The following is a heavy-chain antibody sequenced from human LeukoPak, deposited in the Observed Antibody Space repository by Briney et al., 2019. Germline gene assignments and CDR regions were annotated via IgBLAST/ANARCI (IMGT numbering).Heavy chain of an antibody. D-gene: IGHD3-10*01. CDR1: GFTFSSYG. Sequence: GGSLRLSCAASGFTFSSYGMHWVRQAPGKGLEWVAFIRYDGSNKYYADSVKGRFTISRDNSKNTLYLQMNSLRAEDTAVYYCAKVKGSGVYYYYYMDVWGKGTTVTVSS. CDR3: AKVKGSGVYYYYYMDV. V-gene: IGHV3-30*02. J-gene: IGHJ6*03. CDR2: IRYDGSNK.